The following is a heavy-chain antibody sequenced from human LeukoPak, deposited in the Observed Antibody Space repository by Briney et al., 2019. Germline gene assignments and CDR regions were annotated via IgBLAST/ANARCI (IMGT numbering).Heavy chain of an antibody. D-gene: IGHD3-10*01. CDR3: ALQRITMVRGAPFDY. CDR1: GFTFSSYA. V-gene: IGHV3-23*01. CDR2: ISGSGGST. J-gene: IGHJ4*02. Sequence: GGSLRLSCAASGFTFSSYAMSWVRQAPGKGLEWVSAISGSGGSTYYADSVKGRFTISRDNSKNTLYLQMNSLGAEDTAVYYCALQRITMVRGAPFDYWGQGTLVTVSS.